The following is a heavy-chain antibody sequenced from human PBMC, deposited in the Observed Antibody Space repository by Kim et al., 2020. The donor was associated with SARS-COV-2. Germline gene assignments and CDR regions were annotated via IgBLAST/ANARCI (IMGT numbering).Heavy chain of an antibody. CDR3: ARVVLRYFDWLLIKPRGKSYWFDP. V-gene: IGHV4-34*01. CDR1: GGSFSGYY. J-gene: IGHJ5*02. Sequence: SETLSLTCAVYGGSFSGYYWSWIRQPPGKGLEWIGEINHSGSTNYNPSLKSRVTISVDTSKNQFSLKLSSVTAADTAVYYCARVVLRYFDWLLIKPRGKSYWFDPWGQGTLVTVSS. CDR2: INHSGST. D-gene: IGHD3-9*01.